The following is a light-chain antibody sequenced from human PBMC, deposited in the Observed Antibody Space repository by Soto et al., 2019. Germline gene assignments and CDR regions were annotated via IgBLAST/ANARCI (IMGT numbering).Light chain of an antibody. J-gene: IGKJ2*01. CDR3: QHRTNWPPYT. CDR2: DAS. V-gene: IGKV3-11*01. Sequence: EMVLTQSPATLSLSPGERATLACRASQSVSGSLAWYQQKPGQAPRLLIYDASNRATGIPARFSGSGSGTDFTLTISSLEPEDFAVYYCQHRTNWPPYTFGQGTKLEIK. CDR1: QSVSGS.